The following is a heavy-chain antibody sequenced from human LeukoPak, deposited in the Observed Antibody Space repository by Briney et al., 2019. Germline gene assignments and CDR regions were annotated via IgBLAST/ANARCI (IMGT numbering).Heavy chain of an antibody. CDR3: TTANY. Sequence: PGGSLRLSCAASGFIFSNAWMSWVRQAPGKRLEWVGRIKSKTDGGATDYAAPVKGRFTISRDDSKNTLHLQMNSLKSEDTAVYFRTTANYWGQGTLVTVSS. CDR2: IKSKTDGGAT. V-gene: IGHV3-15*01. CDR1: GFIFSNAW. J-gene: IGHJ4*02.